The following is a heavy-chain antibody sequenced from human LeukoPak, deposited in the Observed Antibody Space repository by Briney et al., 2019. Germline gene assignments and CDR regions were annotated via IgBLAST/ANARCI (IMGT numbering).Heavy chain of an antibody. CDR2: IYYSGST. CDR1: GGSISSYY. Sequence: SETLSLTCTIAGGSISSYYWSWIRKPPGKVLEWIGYIYYSGSTNYNPSLKSRVTISVDTSKNQFSLKLSSVTAADTAVYYCAREGELGMGAFDIWGQGTMVTVSS. V-gene: IGHV4-59*01. D-gene: IGHD7-27*01. CDR3: AREGELGMGAFDI. J-gene: IGHJ3*02.